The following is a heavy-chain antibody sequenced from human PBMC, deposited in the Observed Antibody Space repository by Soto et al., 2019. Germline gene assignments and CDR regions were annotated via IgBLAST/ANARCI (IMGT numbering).Heavy chain of an antibody. Sequence: GGSLRLSCAASGFTFSSSAMSWVRQAPGKGLEWVSGISTGGGSRDYADSVKGRFTISRDNSKNTLYLHMSSLRSEDPAVYYFANGGLATIRNSFDPWGQGTRGTVSS. V-gene: IGHV3-23*01. CDR3: ANGGLATIRNSFDP. J-gene: IGHJ5*02. CDR2: ISTGGGSR. CDR1: GFTFSSSA. D-gene: IGHD1-7*01.